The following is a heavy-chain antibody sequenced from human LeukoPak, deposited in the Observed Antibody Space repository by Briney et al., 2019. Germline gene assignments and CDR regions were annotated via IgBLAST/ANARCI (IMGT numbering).Heavy chain of an antibody. CDR3: ARDREVGATIHDY. Sequence: PGGSLRLSCAAYGFTFSNYYMSWVRQAPGKGLEWVANIKPDGSDKSYVDSVKGRFTISRDNAENSMYLHMNSLRVEDTAVYFCARDREVGATIHDYWGQGTLVTVSS. CDR1: GFTFSNYY. D-gene: IGHD1-26*01. V-gene: IGHV3-7*01. CDR2: IKPDGSDK. J-gene: IGHJ4*02.